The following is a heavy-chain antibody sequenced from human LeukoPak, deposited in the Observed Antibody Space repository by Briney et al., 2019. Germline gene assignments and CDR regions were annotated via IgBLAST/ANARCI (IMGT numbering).Heavy chain of an antibody. J-gene: IGHJ4*02. CDR1: GGSLSSYY. D-gene: IGHD7-27*01. CDR2: IYYTGT. V-gene: IGHV4-59*01. Sequence: SETLSLTCTVSGGSLSSYYWSWLRQPPGKGLEWIGYIYYTGTSYNPSLKSRVTISADTSKNQFSLKLISVTAADTAVYYCASRKLGNDYWGQGTLVTVSS. CDR3: ASRKLGNDY.